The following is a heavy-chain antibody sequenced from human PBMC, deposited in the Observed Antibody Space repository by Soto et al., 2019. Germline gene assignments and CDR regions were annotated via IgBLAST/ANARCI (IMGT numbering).Heavy chain of an antibody. CDR3: ARALDQPLVGLYFDT. CDR1: GGTFNSYL. J-gene: IGHJ4*02. V-gene: IGHV1-69*06. Sequence: QVQLVQSGAEVKNPGSSVKVSCKTSGGTFNSYLIDWVRQAPGQGLEWMGGIIPSFGTAKYAQKFQGRVTITADKSTTTAYMELRTLTSEDTAVYYCARALDQPLVGLYFDTWGQGSLVTVSS. D-gene: IGHD2-15*01. CDR2: IIPSFGTA.